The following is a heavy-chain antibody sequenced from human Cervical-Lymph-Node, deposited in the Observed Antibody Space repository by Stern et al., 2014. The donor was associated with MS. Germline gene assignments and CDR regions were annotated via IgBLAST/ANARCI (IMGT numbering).Heavy chain of an antibody. V-gene: IGHV4-39*01. CDR3: AKHACTGAACPFDL. J-gene: IGHJ4*02. D-gene: IGHD2-8*02. CDR2: VYYSGAT. Sequence: QLVESGPGLVKPSETLSLTCAVSGDSISSYTHYWAWIRQPPGKGLEWIGSVYYSGATYYNPSLKRPVTISVDTSKNHFPLGLTSVTAADTAVYYCAKHACTGAACPFDLWGQGTLVTVSS. CDR1: GDSISSYTHY.